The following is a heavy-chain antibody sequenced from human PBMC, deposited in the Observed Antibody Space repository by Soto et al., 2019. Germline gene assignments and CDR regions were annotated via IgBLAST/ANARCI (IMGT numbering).Heavy chain of an antibody. D-gene: IGHD3-16*01. CDR1: GASINSGGYY. V-gene: IGHV4-31*03. CDR2: IYYSGST. J-gene: IGHJ4*02. Sequence: QVQLQESGPGLVKPSQTLSLTCTVSGASINSGGYYWSWIRQHPGTGLEWIGYIYYSGSTYSNPSLKSRVTIAVDTSKSQFSLKLSSVTAADTAVYYCATRRGGYFDYWGQGTLVTVSS. CDR3: ATRRGGYFDY.